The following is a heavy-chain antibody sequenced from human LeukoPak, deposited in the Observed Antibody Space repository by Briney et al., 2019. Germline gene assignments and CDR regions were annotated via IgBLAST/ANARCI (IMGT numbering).Heavy chain of an antibody. CDR1: GYTYTSYD. V-gene: IGHV1-8*01. CDR3: ARVPSADFWSGYYETYYYGMDV. Sequence: ASVKVPCKASGYTYTSYDINWVRQATGQGLEWMGWMNPNSGNTGYAQKFQGRVTMTRNTSISTAYMELSSLRSEDTAVYYCARVPSADFWSGYYETYYYGMDVWGQGTTVTVSS. J-gene: IGHJ6*02. D-gene: IGHD3-3*01. CDR2: MNPNSGNT.